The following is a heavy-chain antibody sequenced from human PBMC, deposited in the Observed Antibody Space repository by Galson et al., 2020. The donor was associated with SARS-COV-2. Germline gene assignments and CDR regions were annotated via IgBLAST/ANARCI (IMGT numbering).Heavy chain of an antibody. V-gene: IGHV3-48*02. Sequence: GGSLRLSCVGSGLTLSSYSMNWVRQAPGKGLECVSYISRSGRNIYYADSVKGRFTISRDNAKNSLYLQMNSLRDEDTAVYYCARDRGGALCSGGVCYTSGINYYWGQGTLVTVSS. J-gene: IGHJ4*02. CDR3: ARDRGGALCSGGVCYTSGINYY. CDR2: ISRSGRNI. CDR1: GLTLSSYS. D-gene: IGHD2-8*02.